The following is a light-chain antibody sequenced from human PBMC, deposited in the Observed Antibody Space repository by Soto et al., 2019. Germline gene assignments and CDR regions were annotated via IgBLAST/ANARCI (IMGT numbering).Light chain of an antibody. CDR1: QSVSTR. J-gene: IGKJ1*01. CDR3: QQYSVYWT. Sequence: DIQMTQSPSSLSASVGDRVTIICRASQSVSTRLAWYQQKPEKAPKVLIYDASSWAGGVPSRFTGSGSGTEFTLTINSLQPDDFATDYCQQYSVYWTFGQGTKVEIK. CDR2: DAS. V-gene: IGKV1-5*02.